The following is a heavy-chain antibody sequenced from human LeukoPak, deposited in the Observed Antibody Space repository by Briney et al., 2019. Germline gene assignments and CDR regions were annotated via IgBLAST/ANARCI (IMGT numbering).Heavy chain of an antibody. CDR2: INWNGGST. J-gene: IGHJ6*03. Sequence: AGGSLRLSCAASGFTFDDYGMSWVRHAPGKGLEWVSGINWNGGSTGYADSVKGRFTISRDNAKNSLYLQMNSLRAEDTALYYCARDHYVAAAGSYYCYYMDVWGKGTTVTVSS. CDR3: ARDHYVAAAGSYYCYYMDV. CDR1: GFTFDDYG. V-gene: IGHV3-20*04. D-gene: IGHD6-13*01.